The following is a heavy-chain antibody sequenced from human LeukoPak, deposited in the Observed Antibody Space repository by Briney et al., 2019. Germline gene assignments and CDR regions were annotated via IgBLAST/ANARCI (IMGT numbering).Heavy chain of an antibody. CDR3: ARKPDYYGADY. V-gene: IGHV3-74*01. J-gene: IGHJ4*02. Sequence: GGSLRLSCAASAFPYSNYWMHWVRQAPGKGLVWVSRIKGDGGSPTYADSVKGRFTISRDNAKHTLYLQMNSLRAEDTAVYYCARKPDYYGADYWGQGTLVTVSS. CDR2: IKGDGGSP. D-gene: IGHD3-10*01. CDR1: AFPYSNYW.